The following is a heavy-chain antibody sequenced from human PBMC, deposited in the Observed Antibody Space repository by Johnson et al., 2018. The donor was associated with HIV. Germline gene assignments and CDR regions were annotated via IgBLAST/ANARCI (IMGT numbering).Heavy chain of an antibody. J-gene: IGHJ3*02. CDR2: INSDGSIT. CDR3: ARDGYRYDTGVLGAFDI. D-gene: IGHD6-13*01. Sequence: VQLVESGGGMVRPGGSLRLSCAASGFTFDDYGVSWVRQVRGKGLEWVSRINSDGSITNYADSVKGRFTISRDNAKNTLYLQMNSLRAEDTAGYYCARDGYRYDTGVLGAFDIWGQGTMVTVSS. V-gene: IGHV3-20*04. CDR1: GFTFDDYG.